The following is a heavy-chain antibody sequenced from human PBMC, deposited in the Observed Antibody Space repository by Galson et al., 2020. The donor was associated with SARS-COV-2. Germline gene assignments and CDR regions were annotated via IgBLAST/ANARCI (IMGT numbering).Heavy chain of an antibody. V-gene: IGHV4-34*01. CDR2: INHSGST. J-gene: IGHJ6*02. D-gene: IGHD1-1*01. CDR3: ARKGWKVFYYYYGMDV. CDR1: GGSLGGNY. Sequence: SETLSLTCAVYGGSLGGNYWSWIRQPPGKGLEWIGEINHSGSTNYNPSLKSRVTISVDTSKNQFSLKVSSVIAADTAVYYCARKGWKVFYYYYGMDVWGQGTRVTVSS.